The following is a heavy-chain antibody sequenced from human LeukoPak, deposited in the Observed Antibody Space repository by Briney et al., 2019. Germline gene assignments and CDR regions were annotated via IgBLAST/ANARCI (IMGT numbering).Heavy chain of an antibody. J-gene: IGHJ4*02. CDR1: GFTFSSYA. Sequence: GGSLRLSCAASGFTFSSYAMSWVRQAPGKGLEWVSAISGSGGSTYYADSVKGRLTISRDNSKNTLYLQMNSLRAEDTAVYYCAHSEGYSSSWYPYYFDYWGQGTLVTVSS. CDR3: AHSEGYSSSWYPYYFDY. D-gene: IGHD6-13*01. CDR2: ISGSGGST. V-gene: IGHV3-23*01.